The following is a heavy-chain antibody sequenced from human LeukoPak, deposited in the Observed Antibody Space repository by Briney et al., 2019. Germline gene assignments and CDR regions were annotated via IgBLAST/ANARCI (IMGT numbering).Heavy chain of an antibody. J-gene: IGHJ4*02. CDR3: ARDYYGSGSYYPLDY. CDR1: GFTLSSYS. Sequence: PGGSLRLSCAASGFTLSSYSVSWVRQAPGKGLEYISYISSSGSSTDYVDSVKGRFTISRDNAKNSLYLQMNSLRAEDTAVYYCARDYYGSGSYYPLDYWGQGTLVTVSS. V-gene: IGHV3-48*04. D-gene: IGHD3-10*01. CDR2: ISSSGSST.